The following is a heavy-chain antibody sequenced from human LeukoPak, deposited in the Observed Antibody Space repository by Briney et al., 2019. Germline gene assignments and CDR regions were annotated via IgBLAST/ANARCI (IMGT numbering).Heavy chain of an antibody. CDR1: GGSISSSSYY. V-gene: IGHV4-39*01. J-gene: IGHJ6*03. CDR2: IYYSGST. D-gene: IGHD6-19*01. Sequence: SETLSLTCTVSGGSISSSSYYWGWIRQPPGQGLEWIGSIYYSGSTYYNPSLKSRVTISVDTSKNQFSLKLSSVTAADTAVYYCASHPSGWYKSYYYYYMDVWGKGTTVTVSS. CDR3: ASHPSGWYKSYYYYYMDV.